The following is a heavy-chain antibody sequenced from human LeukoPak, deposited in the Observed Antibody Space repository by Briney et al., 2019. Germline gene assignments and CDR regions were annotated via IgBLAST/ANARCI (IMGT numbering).Heavy chain of an antibody. CDR2: IIPIFGTA. Sequence: GASVKVSCKASGGTFSSYAISWVRQAPGQGLEWMGGIIPIFGTANYAQKFQGRVTITTDESTSTAYTELSSLRSEDTAVYYCARGPRAAADDYWGQGTLVTVSS. D-gene: IGHD6-13*01. CDR1: GGTFSSYA. J-gene: IGHJ4*02. CDR3: ARGPRAAADDY. V-gene: IGHV1-69*05.